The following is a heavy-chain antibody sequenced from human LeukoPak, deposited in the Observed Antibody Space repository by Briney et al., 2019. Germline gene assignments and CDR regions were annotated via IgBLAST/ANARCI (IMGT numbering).Heavy chain of an antibody. V-gene: IGHV4-34*01. J-gene: IGHJ4*02. CDR3: ARGIWSGYYSRLYYFDY. Sequence: PSETLSLTCAVYGGSFSGYYWSWIRQPPGKGLEWIGEINHSGSTNYNPSLKSRVTISVDTSKNQFSLKLSSVTAADTAVYCCARGIWSGYYSRLYYFDYWGQGTLVTVSS. CDR1: GGSFSGYY. D-gene: IGHD3-3*01. CDR2: INHSGST.